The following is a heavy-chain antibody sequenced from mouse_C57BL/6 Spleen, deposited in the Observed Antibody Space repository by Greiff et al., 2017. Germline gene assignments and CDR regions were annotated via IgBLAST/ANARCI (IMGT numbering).Heavy chain of an antibody. V-gene: IGHV1-5*01. CDR1: GYTFTSYW. CDR3: TRFRYGNYPHAMDY. Sequence: VQLQQSGTVLARPGASVKMSCKTSGYTFTSYWMHWVKQRPGQGLEWIGAIYPGNSDTSYNQKFKGKAKLTAVTSASTAYMELSSLTNEDSAVYYCTRFRYGNYPHAMDYWGQGTSVTVSS. J-gene: IGHJ4*01. CDR2: IYPGNSDT. D-gene: IGHD2-10*02.